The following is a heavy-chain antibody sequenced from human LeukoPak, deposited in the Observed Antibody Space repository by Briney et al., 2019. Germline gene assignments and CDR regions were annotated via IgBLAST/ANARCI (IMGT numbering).Heavy chain of an antibody. Sequence: SETLSLTCTVSAGSITSYFRSWIRQPPGKGLEWIGYIYYSGSTNYNPSLKSRVTISVDTSKNQFSLSLSSVTAADTAVYYCARGGGYSGYDFGYWRQGTLVTVSS. D-gene: IGHD5-12*01. CDR2: IYYSGST. V-gene: IGHV4-59*01. CDR3: ARGGGYSGYDFGY. CDR1: AGSITSYF. J-gene: IGHJ4*02.